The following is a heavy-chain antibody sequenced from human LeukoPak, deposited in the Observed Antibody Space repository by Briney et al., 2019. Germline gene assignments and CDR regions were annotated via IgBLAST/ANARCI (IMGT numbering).Heavy chain of an antibody. V-gene: IGHV3-23*01. CDR3: AKDDAYSGYYYSDY. CDR1: GFTFSSYA. J-gene: IGHJ4*02. D-gene: IGHD5-12*01. CDR2: ISGSGGST. Sequence: GGSLRLSCAASGFTFSSYAMNWVRQAPGKGLEWVSAISGSGGSTYYADSVKGRFTISRDNSKNTLYLLLNSLRPDDTALYYCAKDDAYSGYYYSDYWGQGTLVTVSS.